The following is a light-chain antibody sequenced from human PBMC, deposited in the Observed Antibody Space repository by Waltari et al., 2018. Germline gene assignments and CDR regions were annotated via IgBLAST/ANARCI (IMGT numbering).Light chain of an antibody. J-gene: IGKJ4*01. Sequence: DIVMTQTALSLSVSPGQPASVSCKSSQSLLHRDGKTYLYWYLKRPGQSPQLLISEVSSRFSGVPDRFSGSGSGTDVTLKISRVEAEDVGLYYCMQGVHLPLTFGGGTKVEIQ. V-gene: IGKV2-29*03. CDR1: QSLLHRDGKTY. CDR2: EVS. CDR3: MQGVHLPLT.